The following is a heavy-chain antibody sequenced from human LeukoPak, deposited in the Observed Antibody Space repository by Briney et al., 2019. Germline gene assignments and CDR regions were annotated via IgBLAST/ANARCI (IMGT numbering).Heavy chain of an antibody. CDR1: EFRFGRDW. D-gene: IGHD2-2*01. CDR3: GTLDSTKSVF. J-gene: IGHJ1*01. CDR2: IIQDGSEK. Sequence: GGSLRLSCVASEFRFGRDWISWVRQAPGKGLEWVACIIQDGSEKYHADSVRGRFTVSVDNGKNSLYLQMNSLRAEDTARYYCGTLDSTKSVFWGRGTAVTVSS. V-gene: IGHV3-7*01.